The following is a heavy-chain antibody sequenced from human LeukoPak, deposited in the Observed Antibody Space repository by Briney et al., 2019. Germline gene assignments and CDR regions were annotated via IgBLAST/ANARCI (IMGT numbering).Heavy chain of an antibody. D-gene: IGHD3-10*01. Sequence: SETLSPTCTVSGGSISSYYWSWIRQPAGKGLEWIGRIYTSGSTNYNPSLKSRVTMSVDTSKNQFSLKLSSVTAADTAVYYCARDGGYYGSGSYYTYYYYGMDVWGQGTTVTVSS. V-gene: IGHV4-4*07. CDR1: GGSISSYY. CDR3: ARDGGYYGSGSYYTYYYYGMDV. CDR2: IYTSGST. J-gene: IGHJ6*02.